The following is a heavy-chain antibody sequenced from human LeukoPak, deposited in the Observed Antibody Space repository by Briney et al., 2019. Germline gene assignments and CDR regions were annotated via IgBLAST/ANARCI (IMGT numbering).Heavy chain of an antibody. Sequence: PGGSLRLSCAASGFTFSSYWMHWVRQAPGKGLVWVSRIKGDGSITNYADSVKGRFTTSRDNAENTLYLQMNSLRDEDTAVYYCARGGVILSPPLDSWGQGTQVTVSS. V-gene: IGHV3-74*01. D-gene: IGHD2-21*01. CDR1: GFTFSSYW. CDR3: ARGGVILSPPLDS. J-gene: IGHJ4*02. CDR2: IKGDGSIT.